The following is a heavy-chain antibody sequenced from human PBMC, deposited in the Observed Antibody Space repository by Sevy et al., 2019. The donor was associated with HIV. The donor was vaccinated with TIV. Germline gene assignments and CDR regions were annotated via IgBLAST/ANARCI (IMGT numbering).Heavy chain of an antibody. Sequence: GGSLRLSCIGSGFSFSYYGIHWVRQAPGKGLDWVALISHDGINEYYADSVKGRFTISRDNSKNTVYLEMNSLIKEDTAMYSCANAYSGSYSHSYLYALDVWGQGTTVTVSS. CDR1: GFSFSYYG. J-gene: IGHJ6*02. CDR2: ISHDGINE. V-gene: IGHV3-30*18. D-gene: IGHD1-26*01. CDR3: ANAYSGSYSHSYLYALDV.